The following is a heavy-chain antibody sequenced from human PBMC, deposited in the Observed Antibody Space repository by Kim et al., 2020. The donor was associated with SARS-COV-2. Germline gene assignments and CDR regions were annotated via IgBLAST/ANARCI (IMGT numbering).Heavy chain of an antibody. J-gene: IGHJ6*02. CDR3: AKDGRLYIAGYGMDV. D-gene: IGHD6-13*01. V-gene: IGHV3-9*01. Sequence: DSVKGRFTISRDNAKNSLYLQMNSLRAEDTALYYCAKDGRLYIAGYGMDVWGQGTTVTVSS.